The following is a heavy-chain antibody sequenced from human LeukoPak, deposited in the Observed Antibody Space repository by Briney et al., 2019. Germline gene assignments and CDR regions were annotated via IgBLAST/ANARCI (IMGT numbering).Heavy chain of an antibody. D-gene: IGHD3-22*01. Sequence: GGSLRLSCAASGFIFNGYAMSWVRQAPGKGLEWVTTISGSGDRIYYADSVKGRFTISRDNSKNTLYLQMNSLRAEDTAVYYCAKDPYYSDSSAYFYDWGQGTLVTVSS. V-gene: IGHV3-23*01. CDR3: AKDPYYSDSSAYFYD. CDR2: ISGSGDRI. CDR1: GFIFNGYA. J-gene: IGHJ4*02.